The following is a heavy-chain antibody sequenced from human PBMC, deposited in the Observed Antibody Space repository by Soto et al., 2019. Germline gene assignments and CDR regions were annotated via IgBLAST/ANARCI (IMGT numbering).Heavy chain of an antibody. CDR3: ARLPQYDSWGYGMDV. J-gene: IGHJ6*02. CDR1: GYSFTIYW. Sequence: GESLKIYCQGSGYSFTIYWIGWVRQMPGKGLEWMGIIYPGDSDTRYSPSFQGQVTISADKSISTAYLQWSSLKASDTAMYYCARLPQYDSWGYGMDVWGQGTTVTVSS. D-gene: IGHD3-22*01. V-gene: IGHV5-51*01. CDR2: IYPGDSDT.